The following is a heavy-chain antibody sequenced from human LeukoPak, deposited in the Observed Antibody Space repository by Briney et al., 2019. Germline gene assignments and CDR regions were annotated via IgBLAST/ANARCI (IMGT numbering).Heavy chain of an antibody. V-gene: IGHV1-2*02. D-gene: IGHD2-15*01. CDR1: GYTFTGYY. CDR3: ARDRSRVVAATRKDPWFDP. J-gene: IGHJ5*02. CDR2: INPNSGGT. Sequence: ASVKVSCKASGYTFTGYYMHWVRQAPAQGLEWMGWINPNSGGTNYAQKFQGRVTMTRDTSISTAYMELSRLRSDDTAVYYCARDRSRVVAATRKDPWFDPWGQGTLVTVSS.